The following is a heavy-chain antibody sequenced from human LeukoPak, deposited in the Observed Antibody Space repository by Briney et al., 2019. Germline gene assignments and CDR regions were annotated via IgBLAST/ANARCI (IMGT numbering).Heavy chain of an antibody. V-gene: IGHV1-2*02. CDR2: INPNSGGT. Sequence: APVKVSCKASGYTFTGYYMHWVRQAPGQGLEWMGWINPNSGGTNYAQKFQGRVTMTRDTSISTAYMELSRLRSDDTAVYYCARSNIVVVTAVPDYWGQGTLVIVSS. J-gene: IGHJ4*02. CDR1: GYTFTGYY. CDR3: ARSNIVVVTAVPDY. D-gene: IGHD2-21*02.